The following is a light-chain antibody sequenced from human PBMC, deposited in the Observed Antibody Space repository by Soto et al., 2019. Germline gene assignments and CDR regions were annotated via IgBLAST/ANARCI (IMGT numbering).Light chain of an antibody. J-gene: IGKJ1*01. CDR2: KAS. Sequence: LQTSQAASRCSSSSGDQGNLSYRASQSIRYWLAWFQQKPGKAPRLVIYKASSLQSGVPSRFSGSGSGTEFTLTISSLQPDDFTTYYCQQYNSYPRTFGQGTKVDIK. V-gene: IGKV1-5*03. CDR3: QQYNSYPRT. CDR1: QSIRYW.